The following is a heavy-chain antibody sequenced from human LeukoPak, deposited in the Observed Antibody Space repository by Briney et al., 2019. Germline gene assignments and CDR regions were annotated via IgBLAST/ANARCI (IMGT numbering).Heavy chain of an antibody. CDR3: AKGGVIGKV. CDR2: ISYDGSNK. V-gene: IGHV3-30*18. Sequence: PGRSLRLSCAASGFTFSSYGMHWVRQAPGKGLEWVAVISYDGSNKYYADSVKGRFTISRDNSKNTLYLQMNSLRAEDTAVYYCAKGGVIGKVWGQGTTVTVSS. J-gene: IGHJ6*02. CDR1: GFTFSSYG. D-gene: IGHD3-10*01.